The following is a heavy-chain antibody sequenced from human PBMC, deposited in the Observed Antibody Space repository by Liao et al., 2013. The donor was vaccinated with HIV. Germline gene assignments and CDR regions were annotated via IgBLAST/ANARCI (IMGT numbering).Heavy chain of an antibody. CDR3: ARGTNPLYDFWSGSTGFDY. CDR2: IYTSGST. V-gene: IGHV4-4*07. D-gene: IGHD3-3*01. CDR1: GGSISSYY. J-gene: IGHJ4*02. Sequence: QVQLQESGPGLVKPSETLSLTCTVSGGSISSYYWSWIRQPAGKGLEWIGRIYTSGSTNYNPSLKSRVTMSVDTSKNQFSLKLSSVTAADTAVYYCARGTNPLYDFWSGSTGFDYWGQGTLVTVSS.